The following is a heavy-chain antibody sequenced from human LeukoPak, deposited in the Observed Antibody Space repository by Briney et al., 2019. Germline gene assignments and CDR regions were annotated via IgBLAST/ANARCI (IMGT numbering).Heavy chain of an antibody. CDR2: IYYSGST. CDR1: GGSISSYY. Sequence: PSETLSLTCTVSGGSISSYYWSWIRQPPGKGLEWIGYIYYSGSTNYNPSLKSRVTISVDTSKNQFSLKLSSVTAADTAVYYCARGGYYDSSGFVYWGQGTLVTVSS. CDR3: ARGGYYDSSGFVY. D-gene: IGHD3-22*01. V-gene: IGHV4-59*01. J-gene: IGHJ4*02.